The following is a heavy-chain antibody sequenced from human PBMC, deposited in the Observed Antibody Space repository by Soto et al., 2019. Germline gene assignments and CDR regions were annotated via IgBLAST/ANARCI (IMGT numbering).Heavy chain of an antibody. V-gene: IGHV6-1*01. CDR2: AYYRSKWYN. Sequence: SQTLSLTCAISGDSVSSNSAAWNWIRQSPSRGLEWLGRAYYRSKWYNDYAVSVKSRITINPDTSKNQFSLQLNSVTPEDTAVYYCARARVVAAAGNFYYYYYGMDVWGQGTTVTVSS. CDR1: GDSVSSNSAA. J-gene: IGHJ6*02. D-gene: IGHD6-13*01. CDR3: ARARVVAAAGNFYYYYYGMDV.